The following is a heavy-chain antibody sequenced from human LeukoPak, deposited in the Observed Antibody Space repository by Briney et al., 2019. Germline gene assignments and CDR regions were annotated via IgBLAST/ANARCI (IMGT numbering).Heavy chain of an antibody. Sequence: SETLSLTCTVSGGSISSSYYYWGWIRQPPGKGLEWIGYIYYSGSTNYNPSLKSRVTISVDTSKNQFSLKLSSVTAADTAVYYCARGRYYFDYWGQGTLVTVSS. J-gene: IGHJ4*02. V-gene: IGHV4-61*05. CDR1: GGSISSSYYY. CDR2: IYYSGST. CDR3: ARGRYYFDY.